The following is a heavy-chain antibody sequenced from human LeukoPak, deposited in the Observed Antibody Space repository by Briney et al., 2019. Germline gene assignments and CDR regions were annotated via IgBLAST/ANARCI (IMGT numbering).Heavy chain of an antibody. CDR2: ISGSGGNT. J-gene: IGHJ4*02. CDR3: VKDAGPQQFVFFDS. D-gene: IGHD5-24*01. Sequence: GGSLRLSCTATGFTFSNFGMAWVRQAPGQGLEWVSTISGSGGNTYQADSVKGRFTISRDNSRSTLYLQMNSLRAEDTAVYYCVKDAGPQQFVFFDSWGQGTLVTVSS. V-gene: IGHV3-23*01. CDR1: GFTFSNFG.